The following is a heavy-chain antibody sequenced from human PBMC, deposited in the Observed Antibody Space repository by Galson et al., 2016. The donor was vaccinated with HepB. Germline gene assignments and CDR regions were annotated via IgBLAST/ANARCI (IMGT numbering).Heavy chain of an antibody. CDR2: IYYSGST. CDR1: GGSISPYY. CDR3: ARGSRSMWSPYFFDY. V-gene: IGHV4-59*01. J-gene: IGHJ4*02. Sequence: SETLSLTCTVSGGSISPYYWSWIRQPPGKGLEWIGYIYYSGSTNYNPSLKNRVTISVDTSKHEFSLKLSSVTAADTAVYYCARGSRSMWSPYFFDYWGQGTLVTVSS. D-gene: IGHD2-21*01.